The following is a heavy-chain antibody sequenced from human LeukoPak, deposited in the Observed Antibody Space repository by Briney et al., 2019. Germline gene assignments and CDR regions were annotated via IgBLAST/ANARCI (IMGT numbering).Heavy chain of an antibody. V-gene: IGHV3-23*01. CDR1: GFTFSSYG. Sequence: GTLRLSCAASGFTFSSYGMSWVRQAPGKGVEWVSAISGSGGSTYYADSVKGRFTISRGNAKNSLYLQMNSLRAEDTAVYYCARDQGFSYYYYYMDVWGKGTTVTVSS. J-gene: IGHJ6*03. D-gene: IGHD3-3*01. CDR3: ARDQGFSYYYYYMDV. CDR2: ISGSGGST.